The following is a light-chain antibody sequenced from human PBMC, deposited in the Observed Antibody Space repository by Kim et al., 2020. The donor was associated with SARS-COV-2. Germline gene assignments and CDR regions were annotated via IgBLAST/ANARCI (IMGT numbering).Light chain of an antibody. V-gene: IGKV3-15*01. J-gene: IGKJ1*01. CDR1: QSTSSN. Sequence: EIVMTQSPSTLSVSPAERATLSCRASQSTSSNLAWYQQKPGQAPRLLISESSTRATGIPARFSGSGSGTVFTLTISSLQSEDFALYYCQQYNDGPWSFGPGTQGDIK. CDR3: QQYNDGPWS. CDR2: ESS.